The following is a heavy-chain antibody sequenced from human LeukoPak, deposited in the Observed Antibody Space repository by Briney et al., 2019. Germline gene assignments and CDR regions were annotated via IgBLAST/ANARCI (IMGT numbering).Heavy chain of an antibody. CDR3: ARLSRVRFSSGFQPFHYYYMDV. V-gene: IGHV4-39*02. J-gene: IGHJ6*03. Sequence: SETLSLTCSVSGGSISSSDYWGWIRQSPGKGLEWIGTVYYSGNTYYNSSLKSRVTISLDTSKNHFSLKVSSLTAADTAVYYCARLSRVRFSSGFQPFHYYYMDVWGKGTTVTVSS. CDR2: VYYSGNT. D-gene: IGHD5-18*01. CDR1: GGSISSSDY.